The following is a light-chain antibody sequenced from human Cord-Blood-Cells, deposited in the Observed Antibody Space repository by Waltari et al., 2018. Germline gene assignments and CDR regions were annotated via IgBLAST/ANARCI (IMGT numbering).Light chain of an antibody. CDR2: WAT. CDR3: QQYYSTPYT. Sequence: DIVMTQSPDSLAVSPGERATINRKPSQSVLYSYNNKIYLAWYQQIPGQPPKLLIYWATTRQSGVPDLFRASGSGTNFTLTISSLQAEDVAVYYCQQYYSTPYTFGLGTKLEIK. J-gene: IGKJ2*01. V-gene: IGKV4-1*01. CDR1: QSVLYSYNNKIY.